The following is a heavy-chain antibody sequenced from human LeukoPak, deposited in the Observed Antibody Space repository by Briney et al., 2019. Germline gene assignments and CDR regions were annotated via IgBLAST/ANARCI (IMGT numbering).Heavy chain of an antibody. CDR1: GGSISSSSYY. D-gene: IGHD6-19*01. Sequence: PSETLSLTCTVSGGSISSSSYYWGWIRQPPGKGLEWIGSIYYSGSTYYNPSLKSRVTISVDTSKNQFSLKLSSVTAADTAVYYCARHDVYSSGLIFDYWGQGTLVTVSS. J-gene: IGHJ4*02. V-gene: IGHV4-39*01. CDR2: IYYSGST. CDR3: ARHDVYSSGLIFDY.